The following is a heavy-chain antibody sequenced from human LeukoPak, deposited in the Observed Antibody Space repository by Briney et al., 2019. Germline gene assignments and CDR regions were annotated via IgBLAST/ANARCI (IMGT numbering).Heavy chain of an antibody. V-gene: IGHV3-23*01. J-gene: IGHJ4*02. Sequence: GGSLRLSCAASGFTFSSYAMSWVRQAPGKGLEWVSAISGSGGSTYYADSVKGRFTISRDNSKNTLYLLMNSLRAEDTAVYYCAKAPLPIVGATTDYFDYWGQGTLVTVSS. CDR2: ISGSGGST. D-gene: IGHD1-26*01. CDR3: AKAPLPIVGATTDYFDY. CDR1: GFTFSSYA.